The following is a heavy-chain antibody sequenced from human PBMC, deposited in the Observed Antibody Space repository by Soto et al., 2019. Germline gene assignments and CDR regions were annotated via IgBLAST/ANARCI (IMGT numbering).Heavy chain of an antibody. CDR2: ISGSGYTSDAGPTI. J-gene: IGHJ1*01. D-gene: IGHD3-16*02. CDR3: ARVSQSFIEYFQY. CDR1: GFTFSSYE. V-gene: IGHV3-48*03. Sequence: GGSLRLSCAASGFTFSSYEMIWVRQAPGKGLEWVSYISGSGYTSDAGPTIHYADSVKGRFTISRNNAKNSLYLQMNSLRVGDTAVYYCARVSQSFIEYFQYWGQGTLVTVSS.